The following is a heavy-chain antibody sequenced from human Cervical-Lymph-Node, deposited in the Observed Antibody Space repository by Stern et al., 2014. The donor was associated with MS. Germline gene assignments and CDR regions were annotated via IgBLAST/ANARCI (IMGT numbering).Heavy chain of an antibody. D-gene: IGHD3-3*01. CDR1: GFTFSSYA. Sequence: EVQLVESGGGLVQPGGSLRLSCAASGFTFSSYAMSWVRQAPGKGLEWVSAISGSGGSTYDADSVKGRFTISRDNSKNTLYLQMNSLRAEDTAVYYCAKVGYDFWSGYYHIPFDYWGQGTLVTVSS. J-gene: IGHJ4*02. V-gene: IGHV3-23*04. CDR3: AKVGYDFWSGYYHIPFDY. CDR2: ISGSGGST.